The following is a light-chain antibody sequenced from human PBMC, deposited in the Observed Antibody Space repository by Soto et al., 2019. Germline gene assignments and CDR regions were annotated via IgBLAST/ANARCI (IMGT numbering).Light chain of an antibody. CDR2: LNIDGSH. V-gene: IGLV4-69*01. J-gene: IGLJ2*01. CDR1: SGHSSYA. Sequence: QLVLTESPSASASLGASVKLTCTLSSGHSSYAIAWHQQQPEKGPRYLMKLNIDGSHSKGDGIPDRFSGSSSGAERDLTISSLQSEDEADYYCQTWDTGIRVVFGGGTKLTVL. CDR3: QTWDTGIRVV.